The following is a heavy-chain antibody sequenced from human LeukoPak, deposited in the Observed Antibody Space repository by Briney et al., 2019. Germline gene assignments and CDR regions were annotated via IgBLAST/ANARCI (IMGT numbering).Heavy chain of an antibody. CDR2: IKQDGSET. J-gene: IGHJ4*02. D-gene: IGHD3-16*01. V-gene: IGHV3-7*05. CDR1: GFTFSNSW. CDR3: ARGGGGTDY. Sequence: GGSLRLSCAGSGFTFSNSWMTWVRQAPGKGLEWVATIKQDGSETYYVDSVKGRFTISRDNAKNSLYLQMNSLRVVGTAVYYCARGGGGTDYWGQGTLVTVSS.